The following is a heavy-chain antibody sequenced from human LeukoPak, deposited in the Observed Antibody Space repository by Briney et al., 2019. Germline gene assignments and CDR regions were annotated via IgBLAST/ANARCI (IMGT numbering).Heavy chain of an antibody. J-gene: IGHJ5*02. V-gene: IGHV1-18*01. CDR1: GCTFTSYG. CDR3: ARDNTMVRGVIDWFDP. CDR2: ISTYNGNT. D-gene: IGHD3-10*01. Sequence: ASVKVSCKASGCTFTSYGISWVRQAPGQGLEWMGWISTYNGNTNYAQKFQGRVTMTTDTSTSTAYMELRSLRSDDTAVYYCARDNTMVRGVIDWFDPWGQGTLVTVSS.